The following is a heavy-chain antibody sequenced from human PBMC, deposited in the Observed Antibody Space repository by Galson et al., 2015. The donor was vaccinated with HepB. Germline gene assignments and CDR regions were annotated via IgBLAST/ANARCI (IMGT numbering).Heavy chain of an antibody. D-gene: IGHD4-17*01. J-gene: IGHJ4*02. V-gene: IGHV3-64D*06. CDR2: ISSNGGST. Sequence: SLRLSCAASGFTFSSYAMHWVRQAPGKGLEYVSAISSNGGSTYYADSVKGRFTISRDNSKNTLYLQMSSLRAEDTAVYYCVKDLPIDYGDYGFIFDYWGQGTLVTVSS. CDR1: GFTFSSYA. CDR3: VKDLPIDYGDYGFIFDY.